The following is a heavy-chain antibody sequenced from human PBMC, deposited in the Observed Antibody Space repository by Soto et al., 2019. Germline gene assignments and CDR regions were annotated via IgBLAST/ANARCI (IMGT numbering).Heavy chain of an antibody. J-gene: IGHJ3*02. Sequence: PSETLSLTCTVSGGSVSIGSYYWSWIRQPPGKGLEWIGYIYYSGSTNYNPSLKSRVTISVDTSKNQFSLKLSSVTAADTAVYYCARVDRAEWLRQMQGAFDIWGQGTMVTVSS. CDR1: GGSVSIGSYY. V-gene: IGHV4-61*01. CDR3: ARVDRAEWLRQMQGAFDI. D-gene: IGHD5-12*01. CDR2: IYYSGST.